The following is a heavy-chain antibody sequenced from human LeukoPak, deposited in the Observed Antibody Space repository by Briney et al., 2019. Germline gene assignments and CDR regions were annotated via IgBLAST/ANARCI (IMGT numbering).Heavy chain of an antibody. J-gene: IGHJ4*02. CDR1: GFTFINAW. CDR3: TTDIVVVPAGMRGY. V-gene: IGHV3-15*01. D-gene: IGHD2-2*01. Sequence: PGGSLRLSCAASGFTFINAWMSWVRQAPGKGLEWVGRYKSKTDGGTTDYAGTVKGRFTISRDDSKKTLYLQMNSLKTEDTAVYYCTTDIVVVPAGMRGYWGQGTLVTVS. CDR2: YKSKTDGGTT.